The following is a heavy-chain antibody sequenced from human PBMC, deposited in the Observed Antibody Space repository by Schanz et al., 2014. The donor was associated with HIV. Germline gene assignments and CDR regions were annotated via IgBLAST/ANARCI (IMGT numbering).Heavy chain of an antibody. D-gene: IGHD2-15*01. J-gene: IGHJ4*02. CDR3: ARVTVVEALYYFDY. CDR1: GGSISSGDYS. V-gene: IGHV4-30-2*01. CDR2: ISHSGIT. Sequence: QLQLQESGSGLVKPSQTLSLTCAVSGGSISSGDYSWSWIRQPPGKGLEWIGYISHSGITYYSPSLKSRVTIPIGRSSTQFPLKLSSVPAADTAVYYCARVTVVEALYYFDYWGQGTLVTVSS.